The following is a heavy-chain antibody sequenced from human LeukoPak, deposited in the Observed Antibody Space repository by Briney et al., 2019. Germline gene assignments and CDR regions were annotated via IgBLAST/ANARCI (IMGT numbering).Heavy chain of an antibody. Sequence: ASVKVSCKASGYTFTSYYMHWVRQAPGQGLEWMGIINPSGGSTSYAQKFQGRVTMTRDTSTSTVYMELSGLRSEDTAVYYCAREGEWLVPSDAFDIWSQGTMVTVSS. V-gene: IGHV1-46*01. CDR1: GYTFTSYY. CDR3: AREGEWLVPSDAFDI. CDR2: INPSGGST. J-gene: IGHJ3*02. D-gene: IGHD6-19*01.